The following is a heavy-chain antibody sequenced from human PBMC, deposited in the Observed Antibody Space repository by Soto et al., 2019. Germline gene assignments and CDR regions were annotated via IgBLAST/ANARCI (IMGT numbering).Heavy chain of an antibody. V-gene: IGHV1-2*02. CDR2: INPNNGAT. CDR3: AKAPPLSG. Sequence: QVQLEQSGAEVKTPGASVKVSCKASGYRFIENYIHWVRQAPRQGLEWVGWINPNNGATNYAQKFQGRVTMISDTSISTAYMELSRLRSDDTAVYFCAKAPPLSGWGQGTLVTVSS. J-gene: IGHJ4*02. CDR1: GYRFIENY. D-gene: IGHD6-19*01.